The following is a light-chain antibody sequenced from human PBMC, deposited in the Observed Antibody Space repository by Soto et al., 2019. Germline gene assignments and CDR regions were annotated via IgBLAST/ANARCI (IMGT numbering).Light chain of an antibody. J-gene: IGLJ2*01. Sequence: QSVLTQPPSASGSPGQSVTISCTGTGSDVGGYNYVSWYQHHPGKAPKLMLYEVSTRPSGVPDRVSGSKSGNTASLTVSGLQAEDEAEYYCSSYAGSNIYVVFGGGTQRTGL. CDR3: SSYAGSNIYVV. V-gene: IGLV2-8*01. CDR2: EVS. CDR1: GSDVGGYNY.